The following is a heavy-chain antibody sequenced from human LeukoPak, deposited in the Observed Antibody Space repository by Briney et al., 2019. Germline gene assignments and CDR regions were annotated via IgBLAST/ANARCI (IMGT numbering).Heavy chain of an antibody. D-gene: IGHD2-15*01. V-gene: IGHV4-34*01. CDR3: ARLDRRSSGALDY. Sequence: LETLSLTCAVYGGSFSGYYWSWIRQPPGKGLEWIGEINHSGSTNYNPSLKSRVTISVDTSKNQFSLKLSSVTAADTAVYYCARLDRRSSGALDYWGQGTLVTVSS. CDR2: INHSGST. CDR1: GGSFSGYY. J-gene: IGHJ4*02.